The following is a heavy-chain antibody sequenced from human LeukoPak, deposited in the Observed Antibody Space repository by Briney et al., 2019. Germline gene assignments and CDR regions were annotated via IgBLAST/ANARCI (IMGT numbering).Heavy chain of an antibody. CDR1: GGSISSYY. V-gene: IGHV4-59*01. Sequence: SETLSLTCTVSGGSISSYYWSWIRQPPGKGLEWIGYIYYSGSTNYNPSLKSRVTISVDTSKNQFSLKLSSVAAADTAVYYCARDRDSSSWYGSGFDPWGQGTLVTVSS. CDR3: ARDRDSSSWYGSGFDP. CDR2: IYYSGST. D-gene: IGHD6-13*01. J-gene: IGHJ5*02.